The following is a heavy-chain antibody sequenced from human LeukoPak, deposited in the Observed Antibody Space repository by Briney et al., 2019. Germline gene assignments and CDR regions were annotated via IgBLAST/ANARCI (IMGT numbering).Heavy chain of an antibody. J-gene: IGHJ4*02. D-gene: IGHD3-22*01. CDR1: GYTFTSYY. Sequence: ASVKVSCKASGYTFTSYYMHWVRQAPGQGLEWMGIINPSGGSTSYAQKFQGRVTMTRDTSTSTVYMELSSLRSEDTAVYYCARDPTLTYYDSSGYSRYFDYWGQGTLVTASS. CDR2: INPSGGST. V-gene: IGHV1-46*01. CDR3: ARDPTLTYYDSSGYSRYFDY.